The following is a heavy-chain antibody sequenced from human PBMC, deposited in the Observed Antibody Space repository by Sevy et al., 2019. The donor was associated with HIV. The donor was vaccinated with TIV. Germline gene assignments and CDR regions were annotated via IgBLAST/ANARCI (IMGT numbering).Heavy chain of an antibody. CDR3: ASAYYYYYGMDV. J-gene: IGHJ6*02. CDR2: ISSSSSTI. CDR1: GFTFSSYS. V-gene: IGHV3-48*02. Sequence: GGSLRLSCAASGFTFSSYSMNWVRQAPGKGLKWVSYISSSSSTIYYADSVKGRFTISRDNAKNSLYLQMNSLRDEDTAVYYCASAYYYYYGMDVWGQRTTVTVSS.